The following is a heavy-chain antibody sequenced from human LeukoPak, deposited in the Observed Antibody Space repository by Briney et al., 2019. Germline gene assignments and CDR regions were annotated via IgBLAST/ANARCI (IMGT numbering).Heavy chain of an antibody. Sequence: GGSLRLSCAASGFTFSSYSMNWVRQAPGKGLEWVSSISSSSSYIYYADSVKGRFTISRDNAKNSLYLQMNSLRAEDTAVYYCAREEAKRDGYIYCFDYWGQGTLVTVSS. CDR3: AREEAKRDGYIYCFDY. CDR1: GFTFSSYS. D-gene: IGHD5-24*01. V-gene: IGHV3-21*01. CDR2: ISSSSSYI. J-gene: IGHJ4*02.